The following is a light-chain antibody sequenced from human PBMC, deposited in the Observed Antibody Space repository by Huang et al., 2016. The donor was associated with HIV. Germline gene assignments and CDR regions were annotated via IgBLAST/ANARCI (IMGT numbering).Light chain of an antibody. Sequence: IVMTQSPESLSVSLGERATINCKSSQIVLYKSDKRNYVAWYQEKPGQPPKVLINWAATRQSGGPDRFRGSGSGTNFTLTIYSFQAEDVALYYCQQYFSTPTFGLGTKLEI. CDR3: QQYFSTPT. CDR1: QIVLYKSDKRNY. V-gene: IGKV4-1*01. J-gene: IGKJ2*01. CDR2: WAA.